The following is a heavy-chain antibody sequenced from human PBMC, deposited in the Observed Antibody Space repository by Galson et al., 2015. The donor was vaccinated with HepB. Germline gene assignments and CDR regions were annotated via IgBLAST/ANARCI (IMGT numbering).Heavy chain of an antibody. Sequence: LSLTCTVSGGSISSSSYYWGWIRQPPGKGLEWIGSIYYRGSTYYNPSLKSRITISVDTSKNQFSLKLSPVTAADTAVYYCASLAYYSNYDHYWGQGTLVTVSS. CDR2: IYYRGST. D-gene: IGHD4-11*01. CDR3: ASLAYYSNYDHY. V-gene: IGHV4-39*01. CDR1: GGSISSSSYY. J-gene: IGHJ4*02.